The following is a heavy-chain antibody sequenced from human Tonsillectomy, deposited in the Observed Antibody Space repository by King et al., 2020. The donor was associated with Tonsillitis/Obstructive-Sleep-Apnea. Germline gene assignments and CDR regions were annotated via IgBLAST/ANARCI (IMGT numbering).Heavy chain of an antibody. J-gene: IGHJ4*02. CDR2: IIPILGIA. V-gene: IGHV1-69*09. D-gene: IGHD5-24*01. Sequence: VQLVESGAEVKKPGSSVKVSYKASGGTFSSYAISWVRQAPGQGLEWMGRIIPILGIANYAQKFQGRVTITADKSTSTAYMELSSLRSEDTAVYYCARDGYNYFYFDHWGQGTLVTVSS. CDR1: GGTFSSYA. CDR3: ARDGYNYFYFDH.